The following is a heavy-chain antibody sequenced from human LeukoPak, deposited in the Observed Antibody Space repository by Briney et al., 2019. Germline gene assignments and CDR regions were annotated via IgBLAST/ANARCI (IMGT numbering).Heavy chain of an antibody. V-gene: IGHV3-23*01. CDR3: AKHLYYYDSSGYLGAFDI. CDR2: ISGSGGST. D-gene: IGHD3-22*01. Sequence: GGSLRLSCAASGFTFSSYAMSWVRQAPGKGPGWVSAISGSGGSTYYADSVKGRFTISRDNSKNTLYLQMNSLRAEDTAVYYCAKHLYYYDSSGYLGAFDIWGQGTMVTVSS. J-gene: IGHJ3*02. CDR1: GFTFSSYA.